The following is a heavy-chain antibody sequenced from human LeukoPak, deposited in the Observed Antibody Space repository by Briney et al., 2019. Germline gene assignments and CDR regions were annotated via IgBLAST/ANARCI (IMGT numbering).Heavy chain of an antibody. CDR3: ARSYYGSGSRIPYYFDY. J-gene: IGHJ4*02. CDR1: GFTFSSYW. CDR2: IKQDGSEK. V-gene: IGHV3-7*01. Sequence: PGGSLRLSCAASGFTFSSYWMSWVRQAPGKGLEWVANIKQDGSEKYYVDSVKGRFTISRDNAKNSLYLQMNSLRAEDTAVYYCARSYYGSGSRIPYYFDYWGQGTLVTVSS. D-gene: IGHD3-10*01.